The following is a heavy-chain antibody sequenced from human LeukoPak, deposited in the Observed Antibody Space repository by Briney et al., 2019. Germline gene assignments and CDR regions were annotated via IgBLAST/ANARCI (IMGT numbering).Heavy chain of an antibody. CDR2: ISNDGSST. CDR3: GRGFALVPAGIPDY. CDR1: GFTFSNYW. Sequence: GGSLRLSCAASGFTFSNYWMHWVRQAPGEGLVWVSRISNDGSSTTYADSVKGRFTISRDNAKNTLYLQMNSLRAEDTAIYYCGRGFALVPAGIPDYWGQGILVTVSS. D-gene: IGHD2-2*01. V-gene: IGHV3-74*01. J-gene: IGHJ4*02.